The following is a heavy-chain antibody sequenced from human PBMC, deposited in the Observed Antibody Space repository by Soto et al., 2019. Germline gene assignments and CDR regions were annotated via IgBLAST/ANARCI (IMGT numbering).Heavy chain of an antibody. Sequence: GGSLRLSCAASGFTFSNYAITWVRQAPGKELQWVSIISGSGDTSYYADSVKGRFTISRENAKKSLYLQMNSLRAQYTAVYYCARGSSSGWPIFTNYYYYGMDVWGQGTTVTVSS. V-gene: IGHV3-23*01. CDR2: ISGSGDTS. CDR1: GFTFSNYA. J-gene: IGHJ6*02. D-gene: IGHD6-19*01. CDR3: ARGSSSGWPIFTNYYYYGMDV.